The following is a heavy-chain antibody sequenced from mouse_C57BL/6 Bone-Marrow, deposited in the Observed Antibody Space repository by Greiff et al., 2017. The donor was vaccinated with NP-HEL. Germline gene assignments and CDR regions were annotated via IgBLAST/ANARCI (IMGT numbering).Heavy chain of an antibody. CDR3: ARLYDGYYSPDY. D-gene: IGHD2-3*01. Sequence: QVQLQQSGAELVKPGASVKLSCKASGYTFTSYWMHWVKQRPGQGLEWIGMIHPNSGSTNYNEKFKSKATLTVDKSSSTAYMQLSSLTSEDSAVYYCARLYDGYYSPDYWGQGTTLTVSS. CDR1: GYTFTSYW. J-gene: IGHJ2*01. CDR2: IHPNSGST. V-gene: IGHV1-64*01.